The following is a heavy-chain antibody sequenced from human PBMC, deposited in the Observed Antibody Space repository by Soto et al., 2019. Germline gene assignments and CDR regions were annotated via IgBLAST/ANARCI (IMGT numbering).Heavy chain of an antibody. CDR2: IYYSGST. V-gene: IGHV4-30-4*01. CDR3: ARAGNRKSNY. CDR1: GGSISSGDYY. Sequence: SETLSLTXTVSGGSISSGDYYWSWIRQPPGKGLEWIGYIYYSGSTYYNPSLKSRVTISVDTSKNQFSLKLSSVTAAHTAAYYCARAGNRKSNYWGQGTLVTVSS. J-gene: IGHJ4*02.